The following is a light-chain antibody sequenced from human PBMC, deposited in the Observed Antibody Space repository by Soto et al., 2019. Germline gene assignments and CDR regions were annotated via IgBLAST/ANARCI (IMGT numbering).Light chain of an antibody. V-gene: IGKV3-11*01. CDR1: QSVSSN. CDR2: DAS. CDR3: QQRSNQWT. Sequence: EIEMTQSPATLSVSLGERATLSCRASQSVSSNLAWYQQKPGQAPRLIIYDASNRATGIPARFSGSGSRKDFPLTISRLAPEDFAVYYCQQRSNQWTFGQGTKVDI. J-gene: IGKJ1*01.